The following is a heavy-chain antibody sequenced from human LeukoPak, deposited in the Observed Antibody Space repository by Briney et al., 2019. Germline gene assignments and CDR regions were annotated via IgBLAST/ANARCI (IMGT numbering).Heavy chain of an antibody. D-gene: IGHD4-11*01. J-gene: IGHJ6*03. Sequence: SETLSLTCTVSGGSISSYYWSWIRQPAGKGLEWIGRIYTSGSTNYNPSLKSRVTMSVDTSKNQFSLKLSSVTAADTAVYYCAREKETTVKYYYYYMDVWGKGTTVTVSS. CDR1: GGSISSYY. V-gene: IGHV4-4*07. CDR3: AREKETTVKYYYYYMDV. CDR2: IYTSGST.